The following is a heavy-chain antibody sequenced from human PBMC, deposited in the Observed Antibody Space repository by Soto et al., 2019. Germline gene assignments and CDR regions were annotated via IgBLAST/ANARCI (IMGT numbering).Heavy chain of an antibody. CDR1: GFSFSDYS. CDR3: ARLPKGSLVTA. Sequence: LVESGGALVYPGGSLRLSCIASGFSFSDYSMNWVRQAPGKGLQWVSYIYSSSDKTYYADSVKGRFTVSRDNAKNALFLEMNSLRDDDTATYYCARLPKGSLVTAWGQGTRVTVSS. D-gene: IGHD2-21*02. J-gene: IGHJ4*02. CDR2: IYSSSDKT. V-gene: IGHV3-48*02.